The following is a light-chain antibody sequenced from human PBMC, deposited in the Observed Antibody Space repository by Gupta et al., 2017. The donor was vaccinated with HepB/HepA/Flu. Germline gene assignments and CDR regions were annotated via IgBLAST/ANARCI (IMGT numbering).Light chain of an antibody. V-gene: IGLV4-69*01. CDR2: LNSDGSH. J-gene: IGLJ2*01. CDR1: SGHSSYA. Sequence: GKLTCTLSSGHSSYAIAWHQQQPEKGPRYLMKLNSDGSHSKGDGIPDRFSGSSSGAERNLTISSLQSEDEADYYCQTWGTGPVVFGGGTKLTVL. CDR3: QTWGTGPVV.